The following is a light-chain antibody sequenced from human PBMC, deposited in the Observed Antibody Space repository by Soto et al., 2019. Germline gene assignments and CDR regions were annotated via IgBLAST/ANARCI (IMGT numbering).Light chain of an antibody. Sequence: QSVLTQPPSVSAAPGQKVTISCSGSSSNIGNNYVYWYQQLPGTAPKLLIYDNNKRPSGIPDRFSGSKSGTSATLGITGLQTGDEADYYCGTWDSSLSAGVVFGGGTKLT. CDR3: GTWDSSLSAGVV. V-gene: IGLV1-51*01. J-gene: IGLJ2*01. CDR1: SSNIGNNY. CDR2: DNN.